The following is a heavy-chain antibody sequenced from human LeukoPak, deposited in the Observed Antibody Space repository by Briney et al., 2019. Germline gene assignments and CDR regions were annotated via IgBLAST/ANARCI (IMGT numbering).Heavy chain of an antibody. V-gene: IGHV4-59*01. J-gene: IGHJ4*02. Sequence: PSETLSLTCTVAGGSISSYYWSWLRQPPGKGLEWIGYIYYSGSTNYNPSLTSRVTISVDTSKNQFSLKLSSVTAADTAVYYCARDSGSYSLLDYWGQGTLVTVSS. D-gene: IGHD1-26*01. CDR2: IYYSGST. CDR3: ARDSGSYSLLDY. CDR1: GGSISSYY.